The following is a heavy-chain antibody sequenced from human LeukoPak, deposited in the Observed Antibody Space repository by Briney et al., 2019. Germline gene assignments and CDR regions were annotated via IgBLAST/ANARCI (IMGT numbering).Heavy chain of an antibody. J-gene: IGHJ6*02. Sequence: GGSLRLSCAASGFTFSGSAVHWVRQASGKGLEWVGRIRGKANNYATAYAASVNGRFTISRDDSKNTAYLQMNTLKTEDTAVYYCTRGSSLGYYYGMDVWGQGTTVSASS. D-gene: IGHD6-6*01. CDR1: GFTFSGSA. CDR3: TRGSSLGYYYGMDV. V-gene: IGHV3-73*01. CDR2: IRGKANNYAT.